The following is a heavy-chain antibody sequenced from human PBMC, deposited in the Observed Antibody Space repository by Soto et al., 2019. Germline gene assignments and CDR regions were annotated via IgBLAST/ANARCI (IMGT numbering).Heavy chain of an antibody. Sequence: QVHLVQSGAEVRKPGAPVKVSCKGSGYTFTSSGIAGVRQAPGQGLEWMGWISAHNDNTNYAQKVPGRVTVTRDTSTRTAYMELLYLRADDTAVYYCARGGDGDYWGQGALVTVSS. CDR1: GYTFTSSG. J-gene: IGHJ4*02. CDR3: ARGGDGDY. CDR2: ISAHNDNT. V-gene: IGHV1-18*01. D-gene: IGHD3-16*01.